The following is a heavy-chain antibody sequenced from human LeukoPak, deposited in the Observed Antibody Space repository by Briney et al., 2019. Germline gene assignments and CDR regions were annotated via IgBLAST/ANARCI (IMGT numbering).Heavy chain of an antibody. CDR3: AKDRDSYGYYPYYFDY. CDR2: IRYDGSNK. D-gene: IGHD3-22*01. CDR1: GFTFSSYW. Sequence: GGSLRLSCAASGFTFSSYWMSWVRQAPGKGLEWVAFIRYDGSNKYYADSVKGRFTISRDNSKNTLYLQMNSLRAEDTAVYYCAKDRDSYGYYPYYFDYWGQGTLVTVSS. V-gene: IGHV3-30*02. J-gene: IGHJ4*02.